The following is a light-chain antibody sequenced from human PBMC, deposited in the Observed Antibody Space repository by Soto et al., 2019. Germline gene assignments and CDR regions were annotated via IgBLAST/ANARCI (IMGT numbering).Light chain of an antibody. CDR3: QHYESTPPT. CDR1: QSVLYSSNNKNY. Sequence: DIVMTQSPDSLAVSLGERATINCKSSQSVLYSSNNKNYLAWYQQRPGQPPKLLIYWASTRESGVPDRFSGSGSGTDFTLTITRLQAEDVAVYYCQHYESTPPTFGQGTKLEIK. J-gene: IGKJ2*01. V-gene: IGKV4-1*01. CDR2: WAS.